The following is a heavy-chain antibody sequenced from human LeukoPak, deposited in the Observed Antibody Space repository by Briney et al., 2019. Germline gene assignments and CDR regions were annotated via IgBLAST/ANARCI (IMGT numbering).Heavy chain of an antibody. D-gene: IGHD2-15*01. J-gene: IGHJ3*02. CDR3: ARTVVAADHDAFDI. CDR2: IIPIFGTA. CDR1: GGTFSNYA. V-gene: IGHV1-69*06. Sequence: EASVKVSCKASGGTFSNYAISWVRQAPGQGLEWMGGIIPIFGTANYAQKFQGRVTITADKSTSTAYMELSSLRSEDTAVCYCARTVVAADHDAFDIWGQGTMVTVSS.